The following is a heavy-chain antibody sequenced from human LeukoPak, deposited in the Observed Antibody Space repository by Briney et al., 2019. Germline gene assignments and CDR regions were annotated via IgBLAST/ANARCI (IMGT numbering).Heavy chain of an antibody. CDR2: IYTSGST. V-gene: IGHV4-61*02. CDR3: ARGPSQFHRPYYYYMDV. J-gene: IGHJ6*03. CDR1: GGSISSGSYY. Sequence: PSQTLSLTCTVSGGSISSGSYYWSWIRQPAGKGLEWIGRIYTSGSTNYNPSLKSRVTISVDTSKNQFSLKLSSVTAADTAVYYCARGPSQFHRPYYYYMDVWGKGTTVTISS.